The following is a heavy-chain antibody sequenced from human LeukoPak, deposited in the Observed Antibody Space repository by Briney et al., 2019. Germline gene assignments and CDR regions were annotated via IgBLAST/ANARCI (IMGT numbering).Heavy chain of an antibody. CDR2: IYYSGDT. J-gene: IGHJ4*02. D-gene: IGHD5-12*01. CDR3: ARDVAGNTFDY. V-gene: IGHV4-39*07. CDR1: GASISSGNYY. Sequence: PSETLSLTCTVSGASISSGNYYWGWIRQPPGKGLEWLGSIYYSGDTYNNPPLKSRVTISVDTAKSQFSLRLTSMTAADTAVYYCARDVAGNTFDYGGQGTLVTVSS.